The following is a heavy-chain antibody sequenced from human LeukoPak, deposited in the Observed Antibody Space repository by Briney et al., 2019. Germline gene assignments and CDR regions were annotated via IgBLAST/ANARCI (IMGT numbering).Heavy chain of an antibody. Sequence: GGSLRLSCAASGFTFNDYWMTWVRQAPGGGLEWVAHIKQDGSEKYYVDSLKGRFTISRDNAKNSLFLQMNSLRAEDTAVYYCVRDCSSASLSSGCYYAMDVWGKGTTVTVSS. CDR1: GFTFNDYW. CDR2: IKQDGSEK. D-gene: IGHD2-2*01. J-gene: IGHJ6*04. V-gene: IGHV3-7*03. CDR3: VRDCSSASLSSGCYYAMDV.